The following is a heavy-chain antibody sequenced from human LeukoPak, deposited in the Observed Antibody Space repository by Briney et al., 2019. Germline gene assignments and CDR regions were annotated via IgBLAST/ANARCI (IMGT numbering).Heavy chain of an antibody. V-gene: IGHV4-39*07. CDR3: ARDIRPYYYDSSGYSGAFDI. D-gene: IGHD3-22*01. CDR2: IYYSGST. Sequence: PSETLSPTCTVSGGSISNYYWGWIRQPPGKGLEWIGSIYYSGSTYYNPSLKSRVTISVDTSKNQFSLKLSSVTAADTAVYYCARDIRPYYYDSSGYSGAFDIWGQGTMVTVSS. CDR1: GGSISNYY. J-gene: IGHJ3*02.